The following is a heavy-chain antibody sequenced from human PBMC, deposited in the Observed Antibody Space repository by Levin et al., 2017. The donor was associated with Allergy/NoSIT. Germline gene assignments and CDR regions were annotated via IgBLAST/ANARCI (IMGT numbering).Heavy chain of an antibody. V-gene: IGHV1-8*01. CDR2: MNPNSGNT. Sequence: PGESLKISCKASGYTFTSYDINWVRQATGQGLEWMGWMNPNSGNTGYAQKFQGRVTMTRNTSISTAYMELSSLRSEDTAVYYCTTSSHRSYDFDYWGQGTLVTVSS. J-gene: IGHJ4*02. CDR1: GYTFTSYD. CDR3: TTSSHRSYDFDY. D-gene: IGHD6-13*01.